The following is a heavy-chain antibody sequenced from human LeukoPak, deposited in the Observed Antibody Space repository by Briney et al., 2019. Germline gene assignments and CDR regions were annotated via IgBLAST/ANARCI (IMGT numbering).Heavy chain of an antibody. Sequence: GGSLRLSCAASGFTFSNAWMSWVRQAPGKGLEWVGRIKSKTDGGTTDYAAPVKGRFTISRDDSKNTLYLQMNSLKTEDTAVYYCTTDPHPLLRYFDWLKHWGQGTLVTVSS. CDR2: IKSKTDGGTT. CDR3: TTDPHPLLRYFDWLKH. J-gene: IGHJ5*02. D-gene: IGHD3-9*01. V-gene: IGHV3-15*01. CDR1: GFTFSNAW.